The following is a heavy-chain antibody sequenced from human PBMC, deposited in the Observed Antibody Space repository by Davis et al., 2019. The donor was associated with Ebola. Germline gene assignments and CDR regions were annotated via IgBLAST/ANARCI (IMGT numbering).Heavy chain of an antibody. D-gene: IGHD2-15*01. Sequence: GESLKISCAASGFTFSSYGMHWVRQAPGKGLEWVAVISYDRSNKYYADSVKGRFTISRDNSKNTLYLQMNSLRAEDTAVYYCAKDFTVVAAPRWGQGTLVTVSS. CDR1: GFTFSSYG. CDR2: ISYDRSNK. CDR3: AKDFTVVAAPR. V-gene: IGHV3-30*18. J-gene: IGHJ4*02.